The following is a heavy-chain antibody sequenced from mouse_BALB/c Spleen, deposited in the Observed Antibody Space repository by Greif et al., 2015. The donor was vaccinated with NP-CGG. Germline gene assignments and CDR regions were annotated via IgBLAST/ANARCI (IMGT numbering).Heavy chain of an antibody. CDR3: TRGVYYGL. V-gene: IGHV6-6*01. D-gene: IGHD2-1*01. Sequence: EVQRVESGGGLVQPGGSMKLSCAAFGFTFSDAWMDWVRQSPEKGLEWVAEIRSKANNHATRYAESVKGRFTISRDDSKTCVYLQMSSLRAEDTGIYYCTRGVYYGLWGQGTTLTVSS. J-gene: IGHJ2*01. CDR2: IRSKANNHAT. CDR1: GFTFSDAW.